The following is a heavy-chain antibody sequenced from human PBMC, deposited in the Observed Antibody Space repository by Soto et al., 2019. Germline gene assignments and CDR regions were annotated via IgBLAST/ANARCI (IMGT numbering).Heavy chain of an antibody. CDR3: ARDLPGTRSYYDILTGYSPLDAFDI. Sequence: AASVKVYCKASGYTFTSYDINCLRQATGKGLEWMGWINPNNGNTSYAQKFQGRVTMTRNTSISTAYMELRSLRSDDTAVYYCARDLPGTRSYYDILTGYSPLDAFDIWGQGTMVTVSS. CDR2: INPNNGNT. CDR1: GYTFTSYD. D-gene: IGHD3-9*01. J-gene: IGHJ3*02. V-gene: IGHV1-8*01.